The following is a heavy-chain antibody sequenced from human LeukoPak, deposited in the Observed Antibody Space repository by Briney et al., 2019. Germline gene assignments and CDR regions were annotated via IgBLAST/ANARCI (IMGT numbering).Heavy chain of an antibody. CDR3: ARDPMADFDY. D-gene: IGHD2-8*01. CDR1: GFTFSNYG. V-gene: IGHV3-30*03. J-gene: IGHJ4*02. CDR2: VSSDESQK. Sequence: GGSLRLSCAASGFTFSNYGIHWVRQAPGKGLEWVAVVSSDESQKYYAESVKGRFTISRDNSKNTLFLQMNSLRTEDTAVYYCARDPMADFDYWGQGSLVTVSS.